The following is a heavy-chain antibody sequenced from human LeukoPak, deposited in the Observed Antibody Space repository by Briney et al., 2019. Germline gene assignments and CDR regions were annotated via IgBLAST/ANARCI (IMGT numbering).Heavy chain of an antibody. CDR3: ARDGSTYTINFYQALEV. Sequence: PGRSLRLSCAASGFPFSIFGMHWVRQAPGKGLEWVAVVWHDDNQKYYADSVKGRFTISKDNSKNTVYLQMNSLRAEDTATYYCARDGSTYTINFYQALEVWGQGTMVTVSS. V-gene: IGHV3-33*01. J-gene: IGHJ3*01. CDR1: GFPFSIFG. CDR2: VWHDDNQK. D-gene: IGHD1-26*01.